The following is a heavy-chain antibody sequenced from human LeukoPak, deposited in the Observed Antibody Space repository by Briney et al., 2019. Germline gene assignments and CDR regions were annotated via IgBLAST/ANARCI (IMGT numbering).Heavy chain of an antibody. CDR1: GVSITRNY. Sequence: SETLSLTCTVSGVSITRNYWNWIRQPPGKGLEWIGNIYYSETTNYNPSLKSRVSISVDTSKNLLSLKLTSVTAADTAVYYCAREGGSYRPLDYSGQGTLVTVSS. J-gene: IGHJ4*02. D-gene: IGHD3-16*02. CDR2: IYYSETT. CDR3: AREGGSYRPLDY. V-gene: IGHV4-59*13.